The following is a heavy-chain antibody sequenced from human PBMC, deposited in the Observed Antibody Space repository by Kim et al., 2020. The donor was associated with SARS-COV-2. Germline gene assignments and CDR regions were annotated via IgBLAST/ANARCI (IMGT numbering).Heavy chain of an antibody. CDR3: ARDRSTSYGMDV. Sequence: NHAQKLQSRVTMTTDTSTSTAYMELRSLRSDDTAVYYCARDRSTSYGMDVWGQGTTVTVSS. J-gene: IGHJ6*02. V-gene: IGHV1-18*01. D-gene: IGHD1-26*01.